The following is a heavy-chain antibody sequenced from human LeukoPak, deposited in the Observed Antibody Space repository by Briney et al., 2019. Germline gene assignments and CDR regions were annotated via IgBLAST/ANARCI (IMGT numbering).Heavy chain of an antibody. CDR2: IYHSGAT. J-gene: IGHJ6*02. CDR1: GGSISSSSSNC. Sequence: SETLSLTCAVSGGSISSSSSNCWTWVRQPPGKGLEWIGEIYHSGATNYNPSLKSRVTISVDTSKNQFSLKLSSVTAADTAVYYRASDLYSGSYSESYYYGMDVWGQGTTVTVSS. V-gene: IGHV4-4*02. CDR3: ASDLYSGSYSESYYYGMDV. D-gene: IGHD1-26*01.